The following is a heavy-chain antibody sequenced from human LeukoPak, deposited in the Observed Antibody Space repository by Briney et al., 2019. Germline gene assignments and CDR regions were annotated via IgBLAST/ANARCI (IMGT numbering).Heavy chain of an antibody. D-gene: IGHD3-10*01. J-gene: IGHJ6*02. CDR1: GYTFTSYY. CDR2: INPSGGST. CDR3: ARDTKRGVIIVRPTYGMDV. V-gene: IGHV1-46*01. Sequence: GASVKVSCKASGYTFTSYYMHWVRQAPGQGLEWMGIINPSGGSTSYAQKFQGRVTMTRDTSTSTVYMELSSLRSEDTAVYYCARDTKRGVIIVRPTYGMDVWGQGTTVTVSS.